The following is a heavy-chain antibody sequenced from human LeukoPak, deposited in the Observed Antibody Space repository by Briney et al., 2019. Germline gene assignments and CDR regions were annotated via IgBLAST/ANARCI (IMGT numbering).Heavy chain of an antibody. CDR3: ARDRGGIGYYMDV. Sequence: GGSLRLSCEVSGFTFTNYGMNWVRQAPGKGLEWVSYISSSSGNIYYADSVKGRFTISRDNAKTLLYLQMNSLRAEDTALYYCARDRGGIGYYMDVWGKGTTVTVSS. CDR2: ISSSSGNI. CDR1: GFTFTNYG. D-gene: IGHD3-16*02. V-gene: IGHV3-48*01. J-gene: IGHJ6*03.